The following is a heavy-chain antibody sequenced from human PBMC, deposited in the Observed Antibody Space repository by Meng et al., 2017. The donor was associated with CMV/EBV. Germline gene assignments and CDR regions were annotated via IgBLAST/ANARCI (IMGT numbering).Heavy chain of an antibody. CDR1: GFTFDDYT. V-gene: IGHV3-43*01. CDR2: ISWDGGST. D-gene: IGHD2-8*01. Sequence: LSLTCAASGFTFDDYTMHWVRQAPGKGLEWVSLISWDGGSTYYADSVKGRFTISRDNSKNSLYLQMNSLRAEDTAVYYCARLGGDIVLMNAWGQGTLVTVSS. J-gene: IGHJ5*02. CDR3: ARLGGDIVLMNA.